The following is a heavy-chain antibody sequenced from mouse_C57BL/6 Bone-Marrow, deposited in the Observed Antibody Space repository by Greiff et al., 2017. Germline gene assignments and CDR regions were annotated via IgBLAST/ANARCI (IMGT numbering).Heavy chain of an antibody. J-gene: IGHJ2*01. D-gene: IGHD1-1*01. Sequence: DVKLVESGAELVRPGASVKLSCTASGFNIKDDYMHWVKQRPEQGLEWIGWIDPENGDTEYASKFQGKATITADTSSNTAYLQLSSLTSEDTAVYYCTTGFITTVVEDYWGQGTTLTVSS. CDR3: TTGFITTVVEDY. CDR2: IDPENGDT. CDR1: GFNIKDDY. V-gene: IGHV14-4*01.